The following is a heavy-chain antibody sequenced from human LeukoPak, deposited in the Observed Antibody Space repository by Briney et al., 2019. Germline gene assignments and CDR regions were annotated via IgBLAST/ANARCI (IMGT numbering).Heavy chain of an antibody. CDR2: ISGSVGST. V-gene: IGHV3-23*01. CDR3: AKDLRYCSGGSCYSYYDP. Sequence: PGGSLRLSCAASGFTFSSYAMSWVRQAPGKGLEWVSAISGSVGSTYYADSVKGRFTISRDNSKNTLYLQMNSLRAEDTAVYYCAKDLRYCSGGSCYSYYDPWGQGTLVTVSS. J-gene: IGHJ5*02. CDR1: GFTFSSYA. D-gene: IGHD2-15*01.